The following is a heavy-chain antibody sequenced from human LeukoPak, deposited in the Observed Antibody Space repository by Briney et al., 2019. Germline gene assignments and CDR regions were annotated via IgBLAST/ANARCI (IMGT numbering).Heavy chain of an antibody. J-gene: IGHJ4*02. V-gene: IGHV3-53*01. Sequence: PGGSLRLSCAASGFTVSSNYMSWVSQAPGKGLEWVSVIYSGGSTYYADSVKGRFTISRDNFKNTLYLQMNSLRAEDTAVYYCAREGPRVPHHWGQGTLVTVSS. CDR1: GFTVSSNY. D-gene: IGHD4/OR15-4a*01. CDR3: AREGPRVPHH. CDR2: IYSGGST.